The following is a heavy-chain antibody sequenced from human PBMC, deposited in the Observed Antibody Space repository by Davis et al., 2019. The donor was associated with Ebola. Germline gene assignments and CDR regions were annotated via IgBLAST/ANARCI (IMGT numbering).Heavy chain of an antibody. Sequence: PSETLSLTCTVSGGSISSYYWSWIRQPPGKGLEWIGYIYYSGSTNYNPPLKSRVTISVDTSKNQFSLKLSSVTAADTAVYYCAIFRRGGYCSSTSCPFYYYGMDVWGQGTTVTVSS. CDR3: AIFRRGGYCSSTSCPFYYYGMDV. CDR2: IYYSGST. J-gene: IGHJ6*02. CDR1: GGSISSYY. D-gene: IGHD2-2*01. V-gene: IGHV4-59*01.